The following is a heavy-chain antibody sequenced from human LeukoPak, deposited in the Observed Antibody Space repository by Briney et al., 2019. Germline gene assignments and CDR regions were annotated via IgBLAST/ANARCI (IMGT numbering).Heavy chain of an antibody. CDR2: ISWNSGSI. D-gene: IGHD3-22*01. V-gene: IGHV3-9*01. Sequence: GGSLRLSCAASGFTFDDYAMHWVRQAPGKGLEWVSGISWNSGSIGYADSVKGRFTISRDNAKNSLYLQMNSLRAEDTALYYCAKGHSFDSSGYPDYWGQGTLVTVSS. CDR1: GFTFDDYA. CDR3: AKGHSFDSSGYPDY. J-gene: IGHJ4*02.